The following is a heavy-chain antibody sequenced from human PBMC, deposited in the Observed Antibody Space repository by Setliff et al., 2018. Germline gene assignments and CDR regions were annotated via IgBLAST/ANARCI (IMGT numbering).Heavy chain of an antibody. CDR3: AKRRGIAALDY. V-gene: IGHV3-11*04. CDR2: ISGSGTTI. CDR1: GFSFSGPY. Sequence: GGSLRLSCAASGFSFSGPYMSWVRQAPGKGLEWVSKISGSGTTIYYADSVKGRFTISKDNSKNTLYLQMNSLRTEDTAVYYCAKRRGIAALDYWGQGTLVTVSS. J-gene: IGHJ4*02. D-gene: IGHD2-15*01.